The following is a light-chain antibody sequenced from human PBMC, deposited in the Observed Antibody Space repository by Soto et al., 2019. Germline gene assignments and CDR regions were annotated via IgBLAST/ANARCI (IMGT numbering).Light chain of an antibody. Sequence: QPVLTQPPSASGTPGQRVTISCSGSSSNIGSNTVNWYQQLPGTAPKLLIYSNNQRPSGVPDRFSGSKSGTSASLAISVLQSEDEADYYCAAWDDSLNGWVFGGGTKVTVL. CDR3: AAWDDSLNGWV. V-gene: IGLV1-44*01. CDR2: SNN. CDR1: SSNIGSNT. J-gene: IGLJ3*02.